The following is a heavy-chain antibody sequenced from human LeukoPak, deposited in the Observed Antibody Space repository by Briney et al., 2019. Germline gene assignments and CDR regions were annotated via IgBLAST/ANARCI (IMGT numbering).Heavy chain of an antibody. CDR1: GYTFTSYG. V-gene: IGHV1-18*01. J-gene: IGHJ4*02. CDR2: ISAYNGNT. Sequence: GASVKVSCKASGYTFTSYGISWVRQAPGQGLEWMGWISAYNGNTNYAQKLQGRVTMTTDTSTSTAYMELRSLRSDDTAVYYCARDGSGSYYMYYFDYWGEGTLVTVSS. D-gene: IGHD3-10*01. CDR3: ARDGSGSYYMYYFDY.